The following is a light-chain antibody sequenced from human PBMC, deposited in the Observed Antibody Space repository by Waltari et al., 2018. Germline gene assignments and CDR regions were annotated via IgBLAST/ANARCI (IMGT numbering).Light chain of an antibody. J-gene: IGKJ4*01. V-gene: IGKV3-20*01. CDR1: QTIRTSY. Sequence: ELVLTQTPGTLSFSPGEGATLSCRTSQTIRTSYLAGYQQKPGQAPTLLIYGTFTRATGIPDRFTGSGSGTHFSLPISSLEPEDFATYYCQQYDISPLTFGGGTKVEIK. CDR3: QQYDISPLT. CDR2: GTF.